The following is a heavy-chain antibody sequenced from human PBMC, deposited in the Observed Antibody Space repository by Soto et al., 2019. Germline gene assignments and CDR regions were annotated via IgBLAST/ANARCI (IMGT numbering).Heavy chain of an antibody. J-gene: IGHJ4*02. Sequence: PSETLSLTCTVSGGSISSGSYYWSWIRQYPGKGLEWIGYIYYSGSTYYNPSLKSRVTISVDTSKNQFSLKLSSVTAADTAVYYCARWPQLEPRFDYWGQGTLVTVSS. CDR2: IYYSGST. CDR1: GGSISSGSYY. D-gene: IGHD1-1*01. V-gene: IGHV4-31*03. CDR3: ARWPQLEPRFDY.